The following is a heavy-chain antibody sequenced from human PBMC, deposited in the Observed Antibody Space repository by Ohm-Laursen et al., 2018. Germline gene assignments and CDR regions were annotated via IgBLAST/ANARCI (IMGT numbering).Heavy chain of an antibody. Sequence: SVKVSCKASGGTFSSYAISWVRQAPGQGLEWMGGIIPIFGTANYAQKFQGRVTITADESTSTAYMELSRLTSDDTAVYYCARFPVLPVPGRDFCLDYWGQGTLVAVSS. J-gene: IGHJ4*02. D-gene: IGHD3-3*01. V-gene: IGHV1-69*13. CDR3: ARFPVLPVPGRDFCLDY. CDR2: IIPIFGTA. CDR1: GGTFSSYA.